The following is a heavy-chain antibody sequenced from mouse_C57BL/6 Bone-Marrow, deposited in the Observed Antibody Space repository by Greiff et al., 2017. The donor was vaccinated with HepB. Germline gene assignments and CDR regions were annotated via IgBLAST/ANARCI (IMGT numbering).Heavy chain of an antibody. Sequence: EVKLQESGGDLVKPGGSLKLSCAASGFTFSSYGMSWVRQTPDKRLEWVATISSGGSYTYYPDSVKGRFTISRDNAKNTLYLQMSSLKSEDTAMYYCARHSNYVAYWGQGTLVTVSA. J-gene: IGHJ3*01. CDR2: ISSGGSYT. CDR3: ARHSNYVAY. CDR1: GFTFSSYG. D-gene: IGHD2-5*01. V-gene: IGHV5-6*01.